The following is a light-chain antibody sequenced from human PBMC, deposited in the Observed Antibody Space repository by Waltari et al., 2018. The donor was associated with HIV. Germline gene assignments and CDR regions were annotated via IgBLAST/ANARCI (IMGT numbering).Light chain of an antibody. J-gene: IGKJ1*01. Sequence: DIQMTQSPPTLSASVGDSVTITCRASQSFSSSLAWYQQKPGKAPNLLIFKASSLQNGVPPRFSGSGSGTDFTLTISGLQPDDFATYYCQQYLTCSRTFGQGTQV. CDR1: QSFSSS. CDR2: KAS. CDR3: QQYLTCSRT. V-gene: IGKV1-5*03.